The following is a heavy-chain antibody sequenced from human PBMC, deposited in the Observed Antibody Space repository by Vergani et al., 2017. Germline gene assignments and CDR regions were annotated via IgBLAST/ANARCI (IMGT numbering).Heavy chain of an antibody. CDR2: IITIFGTA. V-gene: IGHV1-69*06. CDR3: ARFQKYCSGGSCYPAGFDP. D-gene: IGHD2-15*01. Sequence: QVQLVQSGAEVKKPGSSVKVSCKASGGAFSSYAISWVRQAPGQGLEWMGGIITIFGTANYAQKFQGRVTITADKSTSTAYMELSSLRAEDTAVYYCARFQKYCSGGSCYPAGFDPWGQGTLVTVSS. J-gene: IGHJ5*02. CDR1: GGAFSSYA.